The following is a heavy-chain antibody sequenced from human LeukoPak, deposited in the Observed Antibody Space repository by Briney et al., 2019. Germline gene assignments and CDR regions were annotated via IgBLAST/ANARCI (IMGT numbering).Heavy chain of an antibody. V-gene: IGHV1-69-2*01. CDR3: TTGRGAYDVFDF. CDR1: GFLFSAYY. CDR2: IDPEDGKS. D-gene: IGHD1-1*01. Sequence: GASVNVSCTPSGFLFSAYYMHWVPQAPGKGFRWMGRIDPEDGKSTYAEDFQDRVTLTADMSTDTAYMELSRLTSEDTALYYCTTGRGAYDVFDFWGQGSLVIVSS. J-gene: IGHJ4*02.